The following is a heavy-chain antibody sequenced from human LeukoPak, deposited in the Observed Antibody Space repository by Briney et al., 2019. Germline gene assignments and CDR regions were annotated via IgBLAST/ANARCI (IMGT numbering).Heavy chain of an antibody. J-gene: IGHJ6*02. Sequence: PGGSLRLSCAASGFTFSSYWMHWVRQAPGKGLVWVSRINSDGSSTSYADSVKGRFTISRDNAKNTLYLQMNSLRAEDTAVYFCARGLAGVLNVMDVWGQGTAVTVSS. V-gene: IGHV3-74*01. CDR3: ARGLAGVLNVMDV. CDR2: INSDGSST. D-gene: IGHD6-13*01. CDR1: GFTFSSYW.